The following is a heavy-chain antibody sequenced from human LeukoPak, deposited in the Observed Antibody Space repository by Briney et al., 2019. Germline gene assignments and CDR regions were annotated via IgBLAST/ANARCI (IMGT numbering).Heavy chain of an antibody. D-gene: IGHD3-10*01. CDR2: IRYDGSNK. V-gene: IGHV3-30*02. CDR1: GFTFSSYG. J-gene: IGHJ3*02. Sequence: GGSLRLSCAASGFTFSSYGMHWVRQAPGKGLEWVAFIRYDGSNKYYADSVKGRFTISRDNSKNTLYLQMNSLKTEDTAVYYCTTDLGITMVRGALFNAFDIWGQGTMVTVSS. CDR3: TTDLGITMVRGALFNAFDI.